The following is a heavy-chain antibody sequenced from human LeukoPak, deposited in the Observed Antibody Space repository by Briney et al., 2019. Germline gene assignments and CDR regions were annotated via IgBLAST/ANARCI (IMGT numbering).Heavy chain of an antibody. CDR3: ARVKYCCSASWYSYFDY. CDR1: GFTFSTYW. D-gene: IGHD2-2*01. J-gene: IGHJ4*02. Sequence: GGSLRLSCAASGFTFSTYWMHWVRHAPGKGLVWVSRIRSDGSTTTYAHSVKRRFTISRDNAKNTLYLQMNSLRAEDTAVYYCARVKYCCSASWYSYFDYWGQGALVTVSS. CDR2: IRSDGSTT. V-gene: IGHV3-74*01.